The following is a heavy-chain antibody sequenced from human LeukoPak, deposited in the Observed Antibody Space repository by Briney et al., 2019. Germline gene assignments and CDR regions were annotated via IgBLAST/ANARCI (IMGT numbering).Heavy chain of an antibody. CDR2: IYYSGTT. V-gene: IGHV4-31*03. Sequence: SETLSLTCTVSGASISSRSYYWSWIRQHPGKGLEWNGYIYYSGTTYYNPSLKSRVTISVDTSKNQFSLKLSSVTAADTAVYYCARVFYDFWSGGFDPWGQGTLVTVSS. CDR1: GASISSRSYY. CDR3: ARVFYDFWSGGFDP. D-gene: IGHD3-3*01. J-gene: IGHJ5*02.